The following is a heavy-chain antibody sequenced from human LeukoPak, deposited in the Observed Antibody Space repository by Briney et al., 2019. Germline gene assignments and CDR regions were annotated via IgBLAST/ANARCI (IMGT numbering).Heavy chain of an antibody. CDR1: GGSISGNL. CDR2: IYPSGTT. Sequence: SETLSLTCTVSGGSISGNLWSWIRQPAGKGLEWIGRIYPSGTTNYNPSLKSRVTMSVDTSKNHFSLRLSSVTAADTAVYYCARDVCTGATCNSGAILDYWGQGTLVTVSS. V-gene: IGHV4-4*07. CDR3: ARDVCTGATCNSGAILDY. D-gene: IGHD2-15*01. J-gene: IGHJ4*02.